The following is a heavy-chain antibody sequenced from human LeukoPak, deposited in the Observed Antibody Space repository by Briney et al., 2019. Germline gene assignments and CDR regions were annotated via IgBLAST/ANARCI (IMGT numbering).Heavy chain of an antibody. CDR2: IYSGGNT. CDR3: ARRAGEYSHPYDY. CDR1: GFTFSSYA. Sequence: GGSLRLSCTASGFTFSSYALNWVRQAPGKGLEWVSFIYSGGNTHYSDSVKGRFTISRDNSKNTLYLQMNSLRAEDTAIYYCARRAGEYSHPYDYWGQGTLVTVSS. V-gene: IGHV3-53*01. D-gene: IGHD2-15*01. J-gene: IGHJ4*02.